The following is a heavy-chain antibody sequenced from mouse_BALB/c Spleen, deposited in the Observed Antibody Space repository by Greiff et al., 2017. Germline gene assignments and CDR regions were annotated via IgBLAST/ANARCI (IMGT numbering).Heavy chain of an antibody. J-gene: IGHJ4*01. Sequence: EVKVVESGPSLVKPSQTLSLTCSVTGDSITSGYWNWIRKFPGNKLEYMGYISYSGSTYYNPSLKSRISITRDTSKNQYYLQLNSVTTEDTATYYCARYGYDPYAMDYWGQGTSVTVSS. CDR1: GDSITSGY. D-gene: IGHD2-2*01. CDR2: ISYSGST. CDR3: ARYGYDPYAMDY. V-gene: IGHV3-8*02.